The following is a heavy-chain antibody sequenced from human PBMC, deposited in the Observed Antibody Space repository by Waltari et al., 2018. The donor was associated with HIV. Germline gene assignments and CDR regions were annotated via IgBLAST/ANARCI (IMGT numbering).Heavy chain of an antibody. J-gene: IGHJ4*02. D-gene: IGHD3-9*01. Sequence: QLQQWGAGLLRPSETLSLTCAVYSGSFSGNFWTWVRQPPGKGLGWLGEINTGGGINYNPSLKNPGNLSVDAAKNQFSPKLTSVTATEKALYYCAKINITASGTKFESWGQGTLVTVSS. CDR3: AKINITASGTKFES. CDR2: INTGGGI. V-gene: IGHV4-34*02. CDR1: SGSFSGNF.